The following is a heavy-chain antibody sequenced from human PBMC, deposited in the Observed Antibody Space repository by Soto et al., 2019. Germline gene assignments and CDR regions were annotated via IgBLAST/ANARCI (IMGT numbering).Heavy chain of an antibody. D-gene: IGHD2-21*01. J-gene: IGHJ5*02. CDR2: IIPMSPAP. V-gene: IGHV1-69*08. Sequence: QVELVQSGAVLKKPGSSVKVACKASGDTFRRYTISWVRQVPGQGLEWMGRIIPMSPAPNYAQKFRGRVTITAGKSTTSVYMELSSLTSEDTALYYCARGEGGGGNWYASWGQGTLVTVSS. CDR3: ARGEGGGGNWYAS. CDR1: GDTFRRYT.